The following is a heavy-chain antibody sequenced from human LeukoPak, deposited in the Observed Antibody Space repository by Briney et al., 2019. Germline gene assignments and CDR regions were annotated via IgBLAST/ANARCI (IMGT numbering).Heavy chain of an antibody. Sequence: PGGSLRLSCAASGFTFSSYSMNWVRQAPGKGLEWVSSISSSSSYIYYADSVKGRFTISRDNAKNSLYLQMNSLRAEDTAVYYCARELLGYCRSTSCTLGYWRQGTLVTVSA. CDR1: GFTFSSYS. CDR2: ISSSSSYI. CDR3: ARELLGYCRSTSCTLGY. V-gene: IGHV3-21*01. D-gene: IGHD2-2*01. J-gene: IGHJ4*02.